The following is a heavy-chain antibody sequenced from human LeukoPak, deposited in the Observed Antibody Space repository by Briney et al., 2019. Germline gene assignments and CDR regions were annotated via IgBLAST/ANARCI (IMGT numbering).Heavy chain of an antibody. CDR3: ARFEGLRGSFDP. V-gene: IGHV4-61*02. CDR1: GGSITSGSYY. CDR2: IYTSGIT. Sequence: SETLSLTCTVSGGSITSGSYYWSWIRQPAGKGLEWIGRIYTSGITNYNPSLKSRVTISVDTSKNQFSLKLSSVTAADTAVYYCARFEGLRGSFDPWGQGTLVTVSS. D-gene: IGHD6-25*01. J-gene: IGHJ5*02.